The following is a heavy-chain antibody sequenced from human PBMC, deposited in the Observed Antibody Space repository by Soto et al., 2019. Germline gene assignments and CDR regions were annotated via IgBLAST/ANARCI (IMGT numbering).Heavy chain of an antibody. Sequence: PGGSLRLSCAASGFTFSSYAMSWVRQAPGKGLEGVSAISGSGSSTYYADSVKGRFTISRDNSKNTLYLQMNSLRAEDTAVYYCASLVVPAAMPENWFDLWCQGTLVTVSS. CDR1: GFTFSSYA. V-gene: IGHV3-23*01. J-gene: IGHJ5*02. D-gene: IGHD2-2*01. CDR2: ISGSGSST. CDR3: ASLVVPAAMPENWFDL.